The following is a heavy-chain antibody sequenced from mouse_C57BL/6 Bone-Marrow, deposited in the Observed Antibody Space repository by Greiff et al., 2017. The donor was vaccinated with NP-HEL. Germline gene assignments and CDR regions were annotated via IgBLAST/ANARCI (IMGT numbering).Heavy chain of an antibody. Sequence: QVQLQQPGAELVMPGASVKLSCKASGYTFTSYWMHWVKQRPGQGLEWIGEIDPSDSYTNYNQKFKGKSTLTVDKSSSTAYMQLSSLTSEDSAVYYCARGDYDEEGFAYWGQGTLVTVSA. J-gene: IGHJ3*01. CDR2: IDPSDSYT. CDR1: GYTFTSYW. D-gene: IGHD2-4*01. V-gene: IGHV1-69*01. CDR3: ARGDYDEEGFAY.